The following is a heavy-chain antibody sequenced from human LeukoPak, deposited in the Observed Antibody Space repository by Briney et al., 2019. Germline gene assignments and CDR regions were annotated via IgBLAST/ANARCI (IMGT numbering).Heavy chain of an antibody. V-gene: IGHV1-69*04. D-gene: IGHD5-18*01. CDR2: IIPILGIA. CDR1: GGTFSSYA. Sequence: SVKVSCKASGGTFSSYAISWVRQAPGQGLEWMGRIIPILGIANYAQKFQGRVTITADKSASTAYMELSSLRSEDTAVYYCARGTAMARGYYGMDVWGQGTTVTVSS. J-gene: IGHJ6*02. CDR3: ARGTAMARGYYGMDV.